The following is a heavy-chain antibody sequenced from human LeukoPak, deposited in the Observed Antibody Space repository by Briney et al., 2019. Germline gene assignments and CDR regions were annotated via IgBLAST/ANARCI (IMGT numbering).Heavy chain of an antibody. CDR3: ARSRGWRGGYFDY. V-gene: IGHV4-38-2*02. J-gene: IGHJ4*02. D-gene: IGHD6-19*01. Sequence: PSETLSLTCSVSGYSIRSGHYWGWIRQPPGKGLEWIGSIYHSGRTYYNPSLESRVTISVDTSKNQFSLKLNSVTAADTAVYYCARSRGWRGGYFDYWGQGTLVTVSS. CDR2: IYHSGRT. CDR1: GYSIRSGHY.